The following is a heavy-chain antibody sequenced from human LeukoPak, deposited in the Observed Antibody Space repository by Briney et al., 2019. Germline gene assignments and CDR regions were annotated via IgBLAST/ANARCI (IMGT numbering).Heavy chain of an antibody. J-gene: IGHJ6*03. V-gene: IGHV4-34*01. Sequence: SETLSLTCAVYGGSFIGYYWSWIRQPPGKGVEWIGEINHSGSTNYNPSLKSRVTISVDTSKNQFSLKLSSVTAADTAVYYCARGLAGGRSSWRSDYYYYYMDVWGKGTTVTASS. D-gene: IGHD6-13*01. CDR1: GGSFIGYY. CDR3: ARGLAGGRSSWRSDYYYYYMDV. CDR2: INHSGST.